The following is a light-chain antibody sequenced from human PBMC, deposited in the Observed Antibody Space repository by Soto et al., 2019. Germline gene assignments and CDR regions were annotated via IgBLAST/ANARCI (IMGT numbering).Light chain of an antibody. Sequence: DIQMTQSPSSLSASVGDRVTITCRASQSISSWLAWYQQKPGKAPKLLIYKASTLKSGVPSRFSGSGSRTEFTLTISSLRPDDFATYYCQHYNSYSEAFGQGTKVDIK. CDR1: QSISSW. CDR2: KAS. V-gene: IGKV1-5*03. CDR3: QHYNSYSEA. J-gene: IGKJ1*01.